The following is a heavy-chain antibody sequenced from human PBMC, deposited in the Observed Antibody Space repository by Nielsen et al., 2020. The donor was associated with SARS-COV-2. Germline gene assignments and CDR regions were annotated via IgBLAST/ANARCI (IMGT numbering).Heavy chain of an antibody. CDR2: ISYDGSNK. D-gene: IGHD3-22*01. Sequence: GESLKISCAASGFIFRSYIIHWVRQAPGKGQEWVAVISYDGSNKYYADSVKGRFTISRDNSKNTLYLQMNSLRAEDTAVYYCAKDYYYDSSGYYTPGDYWGQGTLVTVSS. V-gene: IGHV3-30*18. J-gene: IGHJ4*02. CDR1: GFIFRSYI. CDR3: AKDYYYDSSGYYTPGDY.